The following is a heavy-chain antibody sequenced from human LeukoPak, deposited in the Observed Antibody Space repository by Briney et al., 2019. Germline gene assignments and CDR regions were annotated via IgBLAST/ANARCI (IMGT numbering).Heavy chain of an antibody. CDR1: GGSISSSSYY. V-gene: IGHV4-39*07. J-gene: IGHJ4*02. CDR2: IYYSGST. CDR3: ARGCPDRGIRLVAATCFDY. D-gene: IGHD2-15*01. Sequence: PLETLSLTCTVSGGSISSSSYYWGWIRQPPGKGLEWIGSIYYSGSTYYNPSLKSRVTISVDTSKNQFSLKLSSVTAADTAVYYCARGCPDRGIRLVAATCFDYWGQGTLVTVSS.